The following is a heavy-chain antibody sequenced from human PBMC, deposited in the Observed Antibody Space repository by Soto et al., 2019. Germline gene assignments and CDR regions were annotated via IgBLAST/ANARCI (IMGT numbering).Heavy chain of an antibody. Sequence: SETLSLTCTVSGGSISSYYWSWIRQPPGKGLEWIGYIYYSGSTNYNPSLKSRVTISVDASKNQFSLKLSSVTAADTAVYYCARLNDYGDYYYYYMDVWGKGTTVTVSS. CDR2: IYYSGST. J-gene: IGHJ6*03. CDR1: GGSISSYY. CDR3: ARLNDYGDYYYYYMDV. V-gene: IGHV4-59*08. D-gene: IGHD4-17*01.